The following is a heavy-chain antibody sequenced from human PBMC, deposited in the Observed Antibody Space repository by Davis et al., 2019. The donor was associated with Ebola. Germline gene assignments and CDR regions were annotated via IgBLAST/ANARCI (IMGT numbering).Heavy chain of an antibody. CDR3: ARHRGSSSNGWFDP. V-gene: IGHV4-39*01. J-gene: IGHJ5*02. CDR1: GGSTSSSSYY. D-gene: IGHD6-6*01. Sequence: SETLSPTCTVSGGSTSSSSYYWGWIRQPPGKGLEWIGRMYYSGSTYYNPSLKSRVTISVDTSKNQFSLKLSSVTAAGTAVYYCARHRGSSSNGWFDPWGQGTLVTVSS. CDR2: MYYSGST.